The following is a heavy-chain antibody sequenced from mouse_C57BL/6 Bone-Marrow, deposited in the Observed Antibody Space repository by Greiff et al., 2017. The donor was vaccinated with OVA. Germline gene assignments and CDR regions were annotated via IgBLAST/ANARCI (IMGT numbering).Heavy chain of an antibody. CDR3: ARSMDH. J-gene: IGHJ3*01. D-gene: IGHD2-3*01. V-gene: IGHV1-55*01. CDR1: GYTFTSYW. Sequence: QVQLKQSGAELVKPGASVKMSCKASGYTFTSYWITWVKQRPGQGLEWIGDIYPGSGSTTYNEKFKSKATLTVDTSSSTAYMQLSSLTSEDAAVYYCARSMDHWGQGTLVTVSA. CDR2: IYPGSGST.